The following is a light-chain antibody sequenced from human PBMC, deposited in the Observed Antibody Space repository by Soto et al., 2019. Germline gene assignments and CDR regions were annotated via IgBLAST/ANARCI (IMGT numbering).Light chain of an antibody. CDR1: QSVSGN. V-gene: IGKV3-15*01. Sequence: EIAMTQSPATLSVSPGERATLSCRASQSVSGNLAWYQQKPGQAPRLLIYGASTRATGIPARFSGSESGTEFTLTISSLQSEDFAAYYCQQYNNWPRTFGQGTKVEIK. CDR3: QQYNNWPRT. CDR2: GAS. J-gene: IGKJ1*01.